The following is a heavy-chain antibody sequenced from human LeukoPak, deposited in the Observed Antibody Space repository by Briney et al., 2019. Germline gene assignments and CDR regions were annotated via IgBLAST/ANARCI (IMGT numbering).Heavy chain of an antibody. Sequence: GGSLRLSCAASGFTFSTYWMNWVRQAPGKGLEWVANIKEDGSEKYYVDSAKGRFTISRDNAKNSLYLQMNSLRAEDTAVYYCARGGGYYFDYLGQGTLVTVSS. CDR3: ARGGGYYFDY. D-gene: IGHD5-24*01. J-gene: IGHJ4*02. V-gene: IGHV3-7*01. CDR1: GFTFSTYW. CDR2: IKEDGSEK.